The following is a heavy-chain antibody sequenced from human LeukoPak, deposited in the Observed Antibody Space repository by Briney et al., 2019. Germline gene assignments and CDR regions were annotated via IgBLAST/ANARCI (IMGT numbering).Heavy chain of an antibody. CDR1: GFTFSSYE. V-gene: IGHV3-48*03. Sequence: PGGSLRLSCAASGFTFSSYEMNWVRQAPGKGLEWVSYISSSGSTIYYADSVKGRFTISRDNAKNSLYLQMNSLRAEDTAAYYCARDSAGSGSYVGYFEYWGQGTLVTVSS. D-gene: IGHD3-10*01. CDR3: ARDSAGSGSYVGYFEY. J-gene: IGHJ4*02. CDR2: ISSSGSTI.